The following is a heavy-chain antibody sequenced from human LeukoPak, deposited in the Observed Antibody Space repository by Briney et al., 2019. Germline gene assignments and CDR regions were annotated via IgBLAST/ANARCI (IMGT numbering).Heavy chain of an antibody. CDR1: GFTSSSYW. D-gene: IGHD1-26*01. V-gene: IGHV3-53*01. CDR2: IYSGGST. Sequence: PGGSLRLSCAVYGFTSSSYWMSWVRQAAGKGLEWVSIIYSGGSTFYADSVKGRFTIPRDNSKNTLYLQMNSLRAEDTAVYYCARGGIYLSAFDIWGEGTMVTVSS. CDR3: ARGGIYLSAFDI. J-gene: IGHJ3*02.